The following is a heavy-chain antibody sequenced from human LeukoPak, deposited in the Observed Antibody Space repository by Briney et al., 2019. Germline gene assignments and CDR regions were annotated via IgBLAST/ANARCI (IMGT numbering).Heavy chain of an antibody. V-gene: IGHV4-4*07. CDR1: GGSISSYY. CDR3: ARVGDILTGYSYYFDY. CDR2: IYTSGST. Sequence: SETLSLTCTVSGGSISSYYWSWIRQPAGKGLEWIGRIYTSGSTNYNPSLKSRVTMSVDTSKNQFSLKLGSVTAADTAVYYCARVGDILTGYSYYFDYWGQGTLVTVSS. J-gene: IGHJ4*02. D-gene: IGHD3-9*01.